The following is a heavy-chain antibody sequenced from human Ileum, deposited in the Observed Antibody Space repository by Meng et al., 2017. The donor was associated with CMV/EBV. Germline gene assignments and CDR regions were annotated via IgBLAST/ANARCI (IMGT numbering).Heavy chain of an antibody. J-gene: IGHJ4*02. CDR1: GDSITSFY. V-gene: IGHV4-4*07. CDR2: IYHGGST. Sequence: QVPVQESGPGLVQPSETLSLTCTVSGDSITSFYWSWIRQPAGKALEWIGRIYHGGSTNYNPSLKSRVTLSVDTSKNQFSMRLTSVTAADTAVYYCARGPGGFGDFNFDYWGQGTLVTVSS. CDR3: ARGPGGFGDFNFDY. D-gene: IGHD3-16*01.